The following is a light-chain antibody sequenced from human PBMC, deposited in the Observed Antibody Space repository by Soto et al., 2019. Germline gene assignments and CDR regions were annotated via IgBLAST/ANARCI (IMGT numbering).Light chain of an antibody. CDR1: QSVNNNY. J-gene: IGKJ4*01. CDR2: GAY. CDR3: QQHSRSIT. Sequence: VLTQSPGTLSLSPGERATLSCTASQSVNNNYLAWYQQKPGQSHRLLICGAYIRATAIPHRFSGSGSGTDFTLNISRLEPEDSAVYFCQQHSRSITFGGGTKVEIK. V-gene: IGKV3-20*01.